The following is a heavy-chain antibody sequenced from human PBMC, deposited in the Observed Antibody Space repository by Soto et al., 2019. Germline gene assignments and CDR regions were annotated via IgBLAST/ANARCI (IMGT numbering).Heavy chain of an antibody. Sequence: QVQLVQSGAEVKKPGASVKVSCKASGYNFTNNYMHWVRQAPGQGLEWMGIVNPNGGGTSYAQKFQGRVTMTRDTSTSTVYMELTGLRSEDTAVYYCARGGEWLQFDYWGQGTLVTVSS. CDR3: ARGGEWLQFDY. D-gene: IGHD5-12*01. V-gene: IGHV1-46*01. CDR1: GYNFTNNY. J-gene: IGHJ4*02. CDR2: VNPNGGGT.